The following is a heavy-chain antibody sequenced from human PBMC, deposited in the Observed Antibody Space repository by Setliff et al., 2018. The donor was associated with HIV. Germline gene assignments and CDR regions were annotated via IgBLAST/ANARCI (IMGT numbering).Heavy chain of an antibody. Sequence: SETLSLTCTVSGDSISSSNYYWGWIRQPPGKGLEWIGSISYSGSTYYNPSLKSRVTISIARSKRQFSLRLTSMTAADTAMYYCARGSGTMVRGNLDYWGQGTLVTVSS. CDR2: ISYSGST. V-gene: IGHV4-39*07. CDR3: ARGSGTMVRGNLDY. D-gene: IGHD3-10*01. J-gene: IGHJ4*02. CDR1: GDSISSSNYY.